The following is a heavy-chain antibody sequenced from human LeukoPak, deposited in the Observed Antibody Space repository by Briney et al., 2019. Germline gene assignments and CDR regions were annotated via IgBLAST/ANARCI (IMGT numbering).Heavy chain of an antibody. V-gene: IGHV4-39*01. CDR1: GGSISSSSYY. Sequence: SETLSLTCTVSGGSISSSSYYWGWIRQPPGKGLEWIGSIYYSGSTSYYPSLKSRVTISVDTPKNQFSLKLSSVTAADTAVYYCARLTTVLFDYWGQGTLVTVSS. J-gene: IGHJ4*02. CDR2: IYYSGST. CDR3: ARLTTVLFDY. D-gene: IGHD4-11*01.